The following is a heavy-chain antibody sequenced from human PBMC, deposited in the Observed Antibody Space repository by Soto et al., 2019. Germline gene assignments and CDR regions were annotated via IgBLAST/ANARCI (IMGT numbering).Heavy chain of an antibody. Sequence: QVQLQQWGAGLLKHSETLSLTCAVYGGSFSGYYWSWIRQPPGTGLEWIGEINHSGSTKYNPSLKSRDTISVDPAKNPFSLKLSSVTAADTDVYYCARVYIAARQTRQFDYWGQGTLVTVSS. CDR2: INHSGST. CDR3: ARVYIAARQTRQFDY. J-gene: IGHJ4*02. V-gene: IGHV4-34*01. CDR1: GGSFSGYY. D-gene: IGHD6-6*01.